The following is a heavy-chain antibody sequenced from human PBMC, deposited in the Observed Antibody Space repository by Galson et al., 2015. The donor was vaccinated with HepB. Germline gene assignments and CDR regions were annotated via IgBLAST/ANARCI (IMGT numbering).Heavy chain of an antibody. CDR1: GGAVNSAGHY. CDR3: ARSLTEFFQH. Sequence: TLSLTCTVSGGAVNSAGHYWSWIRQHPGKGLEWIGYIYNSGNSLYNPSLKSRVSISVDAFKNQLSLRLSSVTVADTAVYYCARSLTEFFQHWGQGSLVTVSS. V-gene: IGHV4-31*03. J-gene: IGHJ1*01. CDR2: IYNSGNS.